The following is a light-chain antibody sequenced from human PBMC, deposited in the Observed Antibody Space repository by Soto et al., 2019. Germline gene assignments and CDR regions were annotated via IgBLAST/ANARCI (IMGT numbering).Light chain of an antibody. CDR2: DAS. CDR3: QQYYSCPIT. CDR1: QGVTAG. J-gene: IGKJ5*01. Sequence: DILMTQSPSTLSVSPGERATLSCRASQGVTAGLAWYQQKSGQAPKLLIYDASTWESGVPARFSGSGSGTEFTLTISSLQPDDFAVYYCQQYYSCPITFGQGTRLEIK. V-gene: IGKV3-15*01.